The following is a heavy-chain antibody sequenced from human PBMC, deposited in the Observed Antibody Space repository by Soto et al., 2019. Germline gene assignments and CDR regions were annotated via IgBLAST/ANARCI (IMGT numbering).Heavy chain of an antibody. D-gene: IGHD1-26*01. V-gene: IGHV1-3*01. CDR2: INADNGNT. CDR3: AREVYGATNYRFDP. J-gene: IGHJ5*02. Sequence: GASVKVSCKASGYLFSNYAIHWVRQAPGQSLEWMGWINADNGNTKYSQELQGRVIITRDTSATTVYMELSSLRSEDTAVYYCAREVYGATNYRFDPWGQGTLVTVSS. CDR1: GYLFSNYA.